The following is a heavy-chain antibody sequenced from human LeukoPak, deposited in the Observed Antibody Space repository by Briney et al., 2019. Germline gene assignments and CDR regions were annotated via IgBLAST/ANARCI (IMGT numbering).Heavy chain of an antibody. J-gene: IGHJ4*02. Sequence: SETLSLTCDVSGGSIDSTNWWNWVRQPPGKGLEWIGEIHHDGRINYNPSLKSRVTLSVDKSKNQFSLRLNSVTAADTAMYYCARSNYHLWGNYPGYWGQGNLVTVSS. CDR1: GGSIDSTNW. CDR3: ARSNYHLWGNYPGY. CDR2: IHHDGRI. D-gene: IGHD3-16*02. V-gene: IGHV4/OR15-8*01.